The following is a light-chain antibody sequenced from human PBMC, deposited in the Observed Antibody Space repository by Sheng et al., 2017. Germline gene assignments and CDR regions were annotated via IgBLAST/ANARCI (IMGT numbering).Light chain of an antibody. J-gene: IGKJ4*01. CDR3: QQLQSYPLT. CDR2: DAS. Sequence: IQLTQSPSSLSASIGDRVTLTCRASRDIGDSLAWYQQRPGKAPNLLISDASTLHSGVPSRFSGSGSGADFTLTINNLQPEDFATYYCQQLQSYPLTFGGGPRW. CDR1: RDIGDS. V-gene: IGKV1-9*01.